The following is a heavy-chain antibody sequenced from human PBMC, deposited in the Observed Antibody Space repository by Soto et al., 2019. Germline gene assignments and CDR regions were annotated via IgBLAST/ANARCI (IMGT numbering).Heavy chain of an antibody. CDR3: TTLGHYYDSSPLDV. V-gene: IGHV3-15*07. CDR2: IKSKTDGGTT. CDR1: GFSFSNAW. D-gene: IGHD3-22*01. J-gene: IGHJ6*02. Sequence: GGSLRLSCAASGFSFSNAWMNWVRQAPGKGLEWVGRIKSKTDGGTTEYTAPVKGRFTISRDDSKNMMYLQMNSLKTEDTAVYYCTTLGHYYDSSPLDVWGQGTTVTVSS.